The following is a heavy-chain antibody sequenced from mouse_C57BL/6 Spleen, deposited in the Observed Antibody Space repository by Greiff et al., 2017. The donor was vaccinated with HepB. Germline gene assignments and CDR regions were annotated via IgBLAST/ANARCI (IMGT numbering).Heavy chain of an antibody. CDR3: ARFYYCSSYDAMDY. V-gene: IGHV1-81*01. Sequence: VQLQQSGAELARPGASVKLSCKASGYTFTSYGISWVKQRTGQGLEWIGEIYPRSGNTYYNEKFKGKATLTADKSSSTAYMELRSLTSEDSACYLCARFYYCSSYDAMDYWGQGTSVTVSS. D-gene: IGHD1-1*01. CDR1: GYTFTSYG. J-gene: IGHJ4*01. CDR2: IYPRSGNT.